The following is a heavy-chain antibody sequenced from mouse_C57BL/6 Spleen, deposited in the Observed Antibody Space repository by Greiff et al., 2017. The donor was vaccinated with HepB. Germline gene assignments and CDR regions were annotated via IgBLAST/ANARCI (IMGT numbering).Heavy chain of an antibody. CDR1: GYAFSSYW. Sequence: VQLQQSGAELVKPVASVKISCKASGYAFSSYWMNWVKQRPGKGLEWIGQIYPGDGDTNYNGKFKGKATLTADKSSSTAYMQLSSLTSEDSAVYFCATAFYYYGSSYYAMDYWGQGTSVTVSS. V-gene: IGHV1-80*01. J-gene: IGHJ4*01. CDR2: IYPGDGDT. CDR3: ATAFYYYGSSYYAMDY. D-gene: IGHD1-1*01.